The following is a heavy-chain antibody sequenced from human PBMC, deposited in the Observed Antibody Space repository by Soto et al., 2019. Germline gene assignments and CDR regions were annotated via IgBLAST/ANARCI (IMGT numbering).Heavy chain of an antibody. CDR1: GFTFSSYA. Sequence: GGSLRLSCAASGFTFSSYAMSWVRQATGKGLEWVSAIGTAGDTYYPGSVKGRFTISRENAKNSLYLQMNSLRAEDTAVYYCAREYTKPRYYYYGMDVWGQGTTVTVSS. J-gene: IGHJ6*02. D-gene: IGHD2-8*01. V-gene: IGHV3-13*01. CDR3: AREYTKPRYYYYGMDV. CDR2: IGTAGDT.